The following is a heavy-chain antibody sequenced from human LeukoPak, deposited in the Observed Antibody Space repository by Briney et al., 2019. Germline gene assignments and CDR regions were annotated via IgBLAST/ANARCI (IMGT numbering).Heavy chain of an antibody. Sequence: PSQTLSLTCAVSGGSISSGGYSWSWIRQPPGKGLEWIVYIYHSGSTYYNPSLKSRVTISVDRSKNQFSLKLSSVTAADTAVYYCARLSSSWYLYFDYWGQGTLVTVSS. V-gene: IGHV4-30-2*01. CDR2: IYHSGST. D-gene: IGHD6-13*01. CDR1: GGSISSGGYS. CDR3: ARLSSSWYLYFDY. J-gene: IGHJ4*02.